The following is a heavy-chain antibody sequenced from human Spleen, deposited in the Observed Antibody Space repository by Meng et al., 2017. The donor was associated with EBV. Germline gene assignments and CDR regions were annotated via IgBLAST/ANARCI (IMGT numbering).Heavy chain of an antibody. J-gene: IGHJ5*02. CDR3: AGVGSTISTDWFDT. D-gene: IGHD3-9*01. CDR2: TYYRSKWYN. CDR1: WDSVSNINGG. V-gene: IGHV6-1*01. Sequence: QGQRQQSGPGPVKPSQTLSLACAISWDSVSNINGGWNLIRHSPSRGLEWLGRTYYRSKWYNDYEVSVKGRITINPDTTKNQVSLQLNSVTPEDTAVYYCAGVGSTISTDWFDTWGQGTLVTVSS.